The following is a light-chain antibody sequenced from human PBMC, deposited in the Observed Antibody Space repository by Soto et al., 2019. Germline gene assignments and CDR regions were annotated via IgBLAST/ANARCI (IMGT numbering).Light chain of an antibody. V-gene: IGKV1-5*03. CDR3: QQYNSYSWT. J-gene: IGKJ1*01. CDR1: QGIRSD. CDR2: EAS. Sequence: DIQMTQSPSSLSASVGDRVTITCRASQGIRSDLGWFQQKPGKAPKLLIYEASSLESGVPSRFGGSGSGTEFTLTISSLQPDDFAIYYCQQYNSYSWTFGQGTKVDIK.